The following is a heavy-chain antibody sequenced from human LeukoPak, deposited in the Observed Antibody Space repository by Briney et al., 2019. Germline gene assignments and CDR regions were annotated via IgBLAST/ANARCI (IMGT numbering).Heavy chain of an antibody. CDR1: GFTFSSYS. CDR2: ISSSSSYI. V-gene: IGHV3-21*01. D-gene: IGHD6-6*01. Sequence: GGSLRLSCAASGFTFSSYSMNWVRQAPGKGLEWVSSISSSSSYIYYADSVKGRFTISRDNSKNTLYLQMNSLRAEDTAVYYCAKDGGYSSSPLDYWGQGTLVTVSS. CDR3: AKDGGYSSSPLDY. J-gene: IGHJ4*02.